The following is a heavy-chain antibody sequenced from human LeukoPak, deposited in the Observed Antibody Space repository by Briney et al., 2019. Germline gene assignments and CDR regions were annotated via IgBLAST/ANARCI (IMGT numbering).Heavy chain of an antibody. V-gene: IGHV3-48*01. J-gene: IGHJ4*02. CDR1: GFAFSSYS. D-gene: IGHD2-21*02. CDR3: ARGGDSIIFDY. CDR2: ISYSGNGI. Sequence: GGSLRLSCAASGFAFSSYSMNWVRQAPGKGLEWVSYISYSGNGIYYADSVKGRFTISRDNSKNTVYLQMNSLRAEDTAVYYCARGGDSIIFDYWGQGTLVTVSS.